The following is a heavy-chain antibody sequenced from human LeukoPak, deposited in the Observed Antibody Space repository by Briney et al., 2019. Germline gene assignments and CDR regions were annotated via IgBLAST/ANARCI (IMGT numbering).Heavy chain of an antibody. CDR1: GYSLTSYW. V-gene: IGHV5-51*01. CDR2: IYPGDSDT. CDR3: TRCYGGNSYSWFDP. D-gene: IGHD4-23*01. Sequence: GESLQISCQGSGYSLTSYWIGWVRQMPGKGLEWMGIIYPGDSDTRYSPSFQGQVTISADKSISTAYLQWSSLKASDTAMYYCTRCYGGNSYSWFDPWGQGTLVTVSS. J-gene: IGHJ5*02.